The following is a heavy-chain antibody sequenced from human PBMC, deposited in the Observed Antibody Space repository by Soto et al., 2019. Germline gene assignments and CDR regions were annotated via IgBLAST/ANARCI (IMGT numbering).Heavy chain of an antibody. CDR3: ARDLAYCVCGICYAKWGS. CDR1: GASIGNEDYF. D-gene: IGHD2-21*01. Sequence: PSETLSLTCPVSGASIGNEDYFSSWIRQTPGKGLEWIGFIYYSGTYYNPSLKSRATISADTSKNHFSLKLNSVTAAGTAVYCCARDLAYCVCGICYAKWGSWGQGTLVTVYS. J-gene: IGHJ5*02. CDR2: IYYSGT. V-gene: IGHV4-30-4*01.